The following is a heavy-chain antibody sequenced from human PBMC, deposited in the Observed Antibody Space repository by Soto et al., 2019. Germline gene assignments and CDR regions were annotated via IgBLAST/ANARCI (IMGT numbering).Heavy chain of an antibody. CDR2: IKSKTDGGTT. CDR3: TTDSWGEPHLSPYCTNGVCIGSMDV. Sequence: GGSLRLSCAASGFTFSNAWMSWVRQAPGKGLEWVGRIKSKTDGGTTDYAAPVKGRFTISRDDSKNTLYLQMNSLKTEDTAVYYCTTDSWGEPHLSPYCTNGVCIGSMDVWGKGTTVTVSS. V-gene: IGHV3-15*01. D-gene: IGHD2-8*01. CDR1: GFTFSNAW. J-gene: IGHJ6*03.